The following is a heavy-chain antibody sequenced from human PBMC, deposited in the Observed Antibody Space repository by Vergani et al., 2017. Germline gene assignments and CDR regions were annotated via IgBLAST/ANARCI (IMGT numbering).Heavy chain of an antibody. V-gene: IGHV3-30*04. CDR2: ISYDGSNK. Sequence: QVQLVESGGGVVQPGRSLRLSCAASGFTFSSYAMHWVRQAPGKGLEWVAVISYDGSNKYYADSVKGRFTISRDNSKNTLYLQMNSLRAEDTAVYYCARAQVTTVTMHRLREGYYCYMDVWGKGTTVTVSS. J-gene: IGHJ6*03. D-gene: IGHD4-11*01. CDR3: ARAQVTTVTMHRLREGYYCYMDV. CDR1: GFTFSSYA.